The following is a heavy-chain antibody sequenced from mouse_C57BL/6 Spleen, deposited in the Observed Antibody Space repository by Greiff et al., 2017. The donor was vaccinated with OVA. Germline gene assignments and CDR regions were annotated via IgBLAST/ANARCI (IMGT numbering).Heavy chain of an antibody. Sequence: QVQLQQPGAELVRPGASVKLSCKASGYTFTSYWMHWVKQRPVQGLEWIGKIDPSDSDTNYNQKFKGKATLTVDKSSSTAYMQLSSLTSEDSAVYYCAGQNYYAMDYWGQGTSVTVSS. CDR2: IDPSDSDT. V-gene: IGHV1-69*02. CDR3: AGQNYYAMDY. J-gene: IGHJ4*01. CDR1: GYTFTSYW.